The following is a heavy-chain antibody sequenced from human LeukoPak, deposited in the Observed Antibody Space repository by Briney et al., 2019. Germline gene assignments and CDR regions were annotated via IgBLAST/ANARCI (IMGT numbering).Heavy chain of an antibody. D-gene: IGHD3-22*01. CDR2: INPNSGGT. CDR3: ARDHYDSGGYEDY. J-gene: IGHJ4*02. Sequence: ASVKVSCKASGYTFTGYYMHWVRQAPGQGLEWMGWINPNSGGTNYAQKFQGRVTMTRDTSISTAYMELSRLRSDDTAVYYCARDHYDSGGYEDYWGQGTLVTVSS. V-gene: IGHV1-2*02. CDR1: GYTFTGYY.